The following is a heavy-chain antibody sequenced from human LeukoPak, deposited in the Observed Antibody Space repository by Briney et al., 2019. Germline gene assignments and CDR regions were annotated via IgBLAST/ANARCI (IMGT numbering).Heavy chain of an antibody. D-gene: IGHD4-17*01. V-gene: IGHV1-69*05. CDR2: IIPIYGTA. CDR1: GGTFSSYA. CDR3: ARDGYGGYVAHFDY. J-gene: IGHJ4*02. Sequence: SVKVSCKXSGGTFSSYAISWVRQAPGQGLEWMGRIIPIYGTANYAQKFQGRVTITTDESTSTAYMELSSLRSEDTAVYYCARDGYGGYVAHFDYWGQGTLVTVSA.